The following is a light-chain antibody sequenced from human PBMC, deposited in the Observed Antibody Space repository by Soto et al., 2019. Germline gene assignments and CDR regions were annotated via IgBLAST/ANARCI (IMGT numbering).Light chain of an antibody. Sequence: QVTQTPSSLSVSVGDRVTITCRASHRIHTNLAWYQQKPGKAPKLLIYDASNMHSGVPSRFSGSGSGTDFTLTISSLQPEDFATYYCQQRYITPRTFGGGTKLDI. CDR2: DAS. CDR1: HRIHTN. J-gene: IGKJ4*02. CDR3: QQRYITPRT. V-gene: IGKV1-39*01.